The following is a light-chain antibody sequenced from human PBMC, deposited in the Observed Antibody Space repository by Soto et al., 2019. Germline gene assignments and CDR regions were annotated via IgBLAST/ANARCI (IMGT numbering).Light chain of an antibody. CDR1: SSTIGNNY. CDR2: DNN. CDR3: GTWDSSLSVGI. V-gene: IGLV1-51*01. Sequence: QSVLTQPPSVSAAQGQRVTISCSGTSSTIGNNYVSWYQQFPGTAPKLLIYDNNKRPSGIPDRFSGSRSGTSATLVITGLQTGDEADYYCGTWDSSLSVGIFGGGTKVTVL. J-gene: IGLJ2*01.